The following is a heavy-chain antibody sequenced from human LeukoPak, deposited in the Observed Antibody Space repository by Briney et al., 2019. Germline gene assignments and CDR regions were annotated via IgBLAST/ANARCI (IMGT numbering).Heavy chain of an antibody. J-gene: IGHJ2*01. CDR1: GGSISSSY. D-gene: IGHD4-17*01. CDR2: IYYTGST. CDR3: ARDYGDIPPDWYYDL. Sequence: SETLSLTCTVSGGSISSSYWSWIRQPSGKGLEWIGYIYYTGSTTYNPSLKSRVTISVDTSKNQFSLKLRSVTAADTAVYYCARDYGDIPPDWYYDLWGRGTLVTVSS. V-gene: IGHV4-59*01.